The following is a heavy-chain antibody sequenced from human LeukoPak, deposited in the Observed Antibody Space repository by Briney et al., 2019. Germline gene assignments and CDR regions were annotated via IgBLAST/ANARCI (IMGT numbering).Heavy chain of an antibody. CDR3: ARWGDGSGSYRGFDI. D-gene: IGHD3-3*01. CDR2: IDNRGNT. Sequence: SETLSLTCTVSGGSIGSQYWTWIRQPPGKGPEWIAYIDNRGNTNYNPSLRSRVTISIDTSKNQFSLKLSSVTAADTAVYYCARWGDGSGSYRGFDIWGQGTMVTVSS. CDR1: GGSIGSQY. J-gene: IGHJ3*02. V-gene: IGHV4-59*11.